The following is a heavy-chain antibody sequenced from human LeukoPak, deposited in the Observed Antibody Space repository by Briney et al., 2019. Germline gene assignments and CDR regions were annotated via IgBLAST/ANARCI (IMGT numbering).Heavy chain of an antibody. CDR3: VKAKVGATFDS. J-gene: IGHJ4*02. V-gene: IGHV3-64D*06. D-gene: IGHD1-26*01. Sequence: GGSVRLSCSASGCTFSSYSMDWVRQAPGKGPEYVSGINNNGGSTQYADSVKGRFTISRDNSKNTVYLQMSSLRPEDTAVYYCVKAKVGATFDSWGQGTLVTVSS. CDR2: INNNGGST. CDR1: GCTFSSYS.